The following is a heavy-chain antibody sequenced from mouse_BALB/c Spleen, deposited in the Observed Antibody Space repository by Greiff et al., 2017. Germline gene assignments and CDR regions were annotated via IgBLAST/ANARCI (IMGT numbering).Heavy chain of an antibody. Sequence: VQRVESGAELAKPGASVKMSCKASGYTFTSYWMHWVKQRPGQGLEWIGYINPSTGYTEYNQKFKDKATLTADKSSSTAYMQLSSLTSEDSAVYYCARGRYDYYAMDYWGQGTSVTVSS. CDR1: GYTFTSYW. J-gene: IGHJ4*01. D-gene: IGHD2-10*02. CDR2: INPSTGYT. V-gene: IGHV1-7*01. CDR3: ARGRYDYYAMDY.